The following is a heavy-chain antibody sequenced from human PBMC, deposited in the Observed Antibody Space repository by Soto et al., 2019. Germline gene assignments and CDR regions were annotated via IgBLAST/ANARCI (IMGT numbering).Heavy chain of an antibody. CDR3: ARGPFFTRHQPFDS. CDR1: RGSISSGTNY. J-gene: IGHJ4*02. V-gene: IGHV4-61*01. Sequence: SETLSLTCTVSRGSISSGTNYWAWIRQPPGKGLEWIAYIYYSGSTNYNPSLKSRVTISVDSSKNQFSLKLDSVTPADTAVYYCARGPFFTRHQPFDSWGQGRLVTVSS. D-gene: IGHD2-2*01. CDR2: IYYSGST.